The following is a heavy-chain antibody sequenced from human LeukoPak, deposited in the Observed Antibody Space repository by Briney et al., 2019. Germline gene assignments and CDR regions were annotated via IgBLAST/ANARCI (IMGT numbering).Heavy chain of an antibody. J-gene: IGHJ4*02. D-gene: IGHD3-3*01. CDR3: ARCPDFWSGYADY. V-gene: IGHV3-7*01. CDR1: GFTFSSHW. Sequence: GGSLRLSCAASGFTFSSHWMSWVRQAPGKGLEWVANIKEDGSEIYYVDSVKGRFTISRDNAKNSLYLQMNSLRAEDTAVYYCARCPDFWSGYADYWGQGTLVTVSS. CDR2: IKEDGSEI.